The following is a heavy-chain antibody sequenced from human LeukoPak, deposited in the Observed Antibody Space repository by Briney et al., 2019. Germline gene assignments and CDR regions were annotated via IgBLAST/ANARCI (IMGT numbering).Heavy chain of an antibody. V-gene: IGHV3-23*01. CDR3: AKDGFCSGRACAMGV. CDR2: ISGPGDST. J-gene: IGHJ6*02. Sequence: GGSLRLSCAASGFTFDSHAMSWVRQAPGKGLEWVSGISGPGDSTYYADSVKGRFTISRDNSKNTLFLQVNNLRAEDTAVYYCAKDGFCSGRACAMGVWGQGTTVTVSS. CDR1: GFTFDSHA. D-gene: IGHD2-15*01.